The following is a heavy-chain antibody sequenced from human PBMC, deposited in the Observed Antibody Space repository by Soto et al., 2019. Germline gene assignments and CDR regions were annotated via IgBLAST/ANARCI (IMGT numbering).Heavy chain of an antibody. CDR2: IRSKANSYAT. CDR1: GFTFSASA. Sequence: EVQLVESGGGSVQPGGSLKLSCAASGFTFSASAMHWVRQASGKGLEWVGRIRSKANSYATAYAASVKGRFTISRDDSKMTAYLQMNSLKTEDTAVYYWTSPRGLRDPPVDFWGQGTLVTVSS. CDR3: TSPRGLRDPPVDF. V-gene: IGHV3-73*02. J-gene: IGHJ4*02.